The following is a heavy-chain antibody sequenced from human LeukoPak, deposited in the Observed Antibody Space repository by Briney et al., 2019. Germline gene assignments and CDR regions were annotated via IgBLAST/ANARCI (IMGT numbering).Heavy chain of an antibody. CDR3: ARGRQDVTMIVVVMTAVSYYLDV. CDR1: GYSISSSNW. D-gene: IGHD3-22*01. J-gene: IGHJ6*03. CDR2: MNPSGST. V-gene: IGHV4-28*01. Sequence: SDTLSLTCAVSGYSISSSNWWGWIRQPPGKGLEWIGEMNPSGSTNYNPSLKSRVTISVDTSKNQFSLKLSSVTAADTAVYYCARGRQDVTMIVVVMTAVSYYLDVWGKGTTVTVS.